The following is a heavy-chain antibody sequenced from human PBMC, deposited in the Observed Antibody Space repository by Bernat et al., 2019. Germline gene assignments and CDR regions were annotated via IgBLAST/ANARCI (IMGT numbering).Heavy chain of an antibody. D-gene: IGHD6-13*01. V-gene: IGHV3-66*01. CDR1: GFTVSSNY. J-gene: IGHJ4*02. Sequence: EVQLVESGGGLVQPGGSLRLSCAASGFTVSSNYMSWVRQSTGKGVEWVSVIYSVGTTSYADSVKGRFTISRDNSKNTLYLQMNSLRAEDTAVYYCASDSSSWYGVDYWGQGTLVTVSS. CDR2: IYSVGTT. CDR3: ASDSSSWYGVDY.